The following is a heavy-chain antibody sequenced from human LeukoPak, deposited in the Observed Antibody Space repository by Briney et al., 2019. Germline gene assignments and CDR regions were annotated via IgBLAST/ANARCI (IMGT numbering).Heavy chain of an antibody. CDR1: GASISSESYY. V-gene: IGHV4-39*07. CDR3: ARGRRGHY. J-gene: IGHJ4*02. Sequence: SETLSLTCTVAGASISSESYYWSWTRQPPGKGLEWIGEINHSGSTNYNPSLKSRVTISVDTSKNQFSLKLSSVTAADTAVYYCARGRRGHYWGQGTLVTVSS. CDR2: INHSGST.